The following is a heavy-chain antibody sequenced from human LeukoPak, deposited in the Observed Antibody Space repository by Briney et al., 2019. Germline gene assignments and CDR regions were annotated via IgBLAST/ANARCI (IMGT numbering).Heavy chain of an antibody. D-gene: IGHD1-1*01. Sequence: ASVRVSCKAAGHSFTSYCMYRVRQAPGQGLEWMGIINPSGGSTSYAQKFQGRVTMTRDTSTSTVYMELSSLRSEDTAVYYCARGEQELDYWGQGTLVTVSS. CDR3: ARGEQELDY. CDR2: INPSGGST. CDR1: GHSFTSYC. V-gene: IGHV1-46*01. J-gene: IGHJ4*02.